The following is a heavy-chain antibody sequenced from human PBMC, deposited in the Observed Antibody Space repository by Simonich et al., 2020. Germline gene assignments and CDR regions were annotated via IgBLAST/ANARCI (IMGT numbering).Heavy chain of an antibody. D-gene: IGHD1-1*01. V-gene: IGHV4-34*01. J-gene: IGHJ4*02. Sequence: QVQLQQWGAGLLKPSETLSLTCAVYGGSFSGYYWGWIPQPQGKGLEWFGEINHSGSNNYNPSLKSRVTISVDTSKNQFSLKLSSVTAADTAVYYCARHLQLGPFDYWGQGTLVTVSS. CDR1: GGSFSGYY. CDR2: INHSGSN. CDR3: ARHLQLGPFDY.